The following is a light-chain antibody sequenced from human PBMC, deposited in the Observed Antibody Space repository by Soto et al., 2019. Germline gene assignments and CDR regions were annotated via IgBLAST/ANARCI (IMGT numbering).Light chain of an antibody. CDR2: LGS. J-gene: IGKJ4*01. CDR3: MQALQTPLT. Sequence: DTVMTQSPLSLPVTPGEPASISCRSSESLLHNNGYNYLDWYLQKPGQSPQLLIYLGSNRASGVPDRFSGSGSGTDCTLKISRVEAEDVGVYYCMQALQTPLTFGGGTKVEIK. CDR1: ESLLHNNGYNY. V-gene: IGKV2-28*01.